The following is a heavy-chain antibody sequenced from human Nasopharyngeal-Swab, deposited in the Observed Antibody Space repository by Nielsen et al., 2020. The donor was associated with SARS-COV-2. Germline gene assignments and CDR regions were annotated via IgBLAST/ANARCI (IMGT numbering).Heavy chain of an antibody. V-gene: IGHV3-21*01. CDR1: GFTFSSYR. J-gene: IGHJ3*02. CDR3: ARNYYDNSGYYPDAFHI. D-gene: IGHD3-22*01. CDR2: IGSSGSLS. Sequence: GESLKISCAASGFTFSSYRMNWVRQAPGKGLEWVSVIGSSGSLSYNADSVKGRFTISRDNDKNSLYLQMNSLRVEDTAVYYCARNYYDNSGYYPDAFHIWGHGTKVTVSS.